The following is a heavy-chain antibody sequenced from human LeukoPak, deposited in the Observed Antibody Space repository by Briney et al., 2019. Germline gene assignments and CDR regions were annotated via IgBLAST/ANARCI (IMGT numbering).Heavy chain of an antibody. CDR2: ISSSSSTI. J-gene: IGHJ5*02. Sequence: PSGGSLRLSCAASGFTFSSYSMNWVRQAPGKGLEWVSYISSSSSTIYYADSVKGRFTISRDNAKNSLYLQMNSLRAEDTAVYYCARSQLSGSSGWYGNWFDPWGQGTLVTVSS. CDR1: GFTFSSYS. CDR3: ARSQLSGSSGWYGNWFDP. D-gene: IGHD6-19*01. V-gene: IGHV3-48*04.